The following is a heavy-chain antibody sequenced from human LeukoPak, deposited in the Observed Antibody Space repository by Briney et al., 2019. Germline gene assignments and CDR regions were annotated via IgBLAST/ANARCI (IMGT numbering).Heavy chain of an antibody. Sequence: PSETLSLTCTVSDDSIRSSDYFWSWIRQPPGKGLEWIGEINHSGSTNYNPSLKSRVTISVDTSKNQFSLKLSSVTAADTAVYYCARGRRNSSSWYHPPSNFDYWGQGTLVTVSS. V-gene: IGHV4-39*07. CDR3: ARGRRNSSSWYHPPSNFDY. CDR1: DDSIRSSDYF. CDR2: INHSGST. J-gene: IGHJ4*02. D-gene: IGHD6-13*01.